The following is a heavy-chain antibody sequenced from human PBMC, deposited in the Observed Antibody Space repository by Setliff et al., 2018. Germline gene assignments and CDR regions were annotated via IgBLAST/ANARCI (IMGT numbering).Heavy chain of an antibody. CDR2: IIPIFGTA. CDR1: GGTFSSFA. CDR3: ARDRIPSSSWYGLNWFDP. J-gene: IGHJ5*02. V-gene: IGHV1-69*05. D-gene: IGHD6-13*01. Sequence: SVKVSCKASGGTFSSFAISWVRQAPGQGLEWMGGIIPIFGTANDAQKFQGRVTITTDESTSTAYMELSSLRSEDTAVYYCARDRIPSSSWYGLNWFDPWGQGTLVTVSS.